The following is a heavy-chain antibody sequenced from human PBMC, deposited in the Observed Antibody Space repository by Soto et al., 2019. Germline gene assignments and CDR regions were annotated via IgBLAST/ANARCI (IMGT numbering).Heavy chain of an antibody. CDR3: ARTLGNWYFDL. V-gene: IGHV3-48*03. CDR1: EYSFSSFE. Sequence: QLVESGGGLIKTGGSMRLSCIGSEYSFSSFEMNWVRQAPGKGLEWVSYMSTSGADIKYADSVKGRFTVSRDNSKNSLFLQMDSLRADDTAIYYCARTLGNWYFDLWGRGTLVTVSS. J-gene: IGHJ2*01. D-gene: IGHD7-27*01. CDR2: MSTSGADI.